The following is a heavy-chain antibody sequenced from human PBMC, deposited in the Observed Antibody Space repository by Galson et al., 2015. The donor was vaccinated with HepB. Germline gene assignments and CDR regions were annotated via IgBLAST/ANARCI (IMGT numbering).Heavy chain of an antibody. CDR2: FYPGDSDR. D-gene: IGHD5-18*01. J-gene: IGHJ4*02. CDR1: GYGFTNYW. Sequence: QSGAEVKKPGESLKISCKASGYGFTNYWIAWVRQMPGKGLEWMGIFYPGDSDRRYSPSFQGQVTMSADKSINTAYLQWSSLKASDTAIYYCAKRAGRGHSHALSLYFDYWGQGTLVTVSS. V-gene: IGHV5-51*01. CDR3: AKRAGRGHSHALSLYFDY.